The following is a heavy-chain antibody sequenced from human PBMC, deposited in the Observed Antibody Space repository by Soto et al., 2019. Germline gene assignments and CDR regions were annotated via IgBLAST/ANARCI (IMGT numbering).Heavy chain of an antibody. J-gene: IGHJ4*02. CDR3: AKNPSGSGSYYF. D-gene: IGHD1-26*01. CDR2: ISYDGSNK. V-gene: IGHV3-30*18. CDR1: GFTFSSYG. Sequence: QVQLVESGGGVVQPGRSLRLSCAASGFTFSSYGMHWVRQAPGKGLEWVAVISYDGSNKYYADSVKGRFTISRDNSKNTLYLQMNSLRAEDTAVYYCAKNPSGSGSYYFWGQGTLVTVSS.